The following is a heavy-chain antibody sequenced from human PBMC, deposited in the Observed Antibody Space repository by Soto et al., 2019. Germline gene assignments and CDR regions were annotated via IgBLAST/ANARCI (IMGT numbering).Heavy chain of an antibody. Sequence: QVQLVQSGAEVKKPGSSVKVSCKASGGTFSSYTISWVRQAPGQGLEWMGRIIPILGIANYAQKFQGRVTITVDKSTSTAYMELSSLRSEDTAVYYCASPAASSDYYYYMDVWGKGTTVTVSS. D-gene: IGHD2-15*01. CDR3: ASPAASSDYYYYMDV. CDR2: IIPILGIA. V-gene: IGHV1-69*02. J-gene: IGHJ6*03. CDR1: GGTFSSYT.